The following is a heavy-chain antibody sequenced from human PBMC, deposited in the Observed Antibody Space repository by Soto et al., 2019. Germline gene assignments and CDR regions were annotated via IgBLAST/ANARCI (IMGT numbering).Heavy chain of an antibody. CDR2: ISGDGGST. V-gene: IGHV3-23*01. J-gene: IGHJ5*02. CDR3: ACPLVVTGDNFCGP. Sequence: EGQLLESGGGLVQPGGSLRLSCTASGFTFSSHGMSWVRQAPGTGLEWVSLISGDGGSTYYADSVKGRFTISRDNSNNTLFLHMNSMSAEAEAVYYCACPLVVTGDNFCGPWGQGTLVTVSS. CDR1: GFTFSSHG. D-gene: IGHD3-22*01.